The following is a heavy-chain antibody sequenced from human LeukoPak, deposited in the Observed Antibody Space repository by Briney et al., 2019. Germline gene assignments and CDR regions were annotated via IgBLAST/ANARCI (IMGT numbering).Heavy chain of an antibody. Sequence: SETLSLTCTVSGGSISSHYWSWIRQPPGKGLEWIGYFYYSGSTNYNPSLKSRVTISVDTSKNEFSLILSSETAADTAVYYCARVWFGEPTNWFDPWGQGTLVTVSS. V-gene: IGHV4-59*11. J-gene: IGHJ5*02. CDR3: ARVWFGEPTNWFDP. CDR1: GGSISSHY. CDR2: FYYSGST. D-gene: IGHD3-10*01.